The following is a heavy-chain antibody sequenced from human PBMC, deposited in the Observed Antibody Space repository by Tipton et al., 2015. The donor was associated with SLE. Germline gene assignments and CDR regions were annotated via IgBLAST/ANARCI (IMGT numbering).Heavy chain of an antibody. CDR2: INQSGST. J-gene: IGHJ4*02. Sequence: TLSLTCAVFGGSFSDYYWTWIRQPPGKGLEWIGEINQSGSTNYNPSLKSRVTISVDTSKNQFSLRLTSVTAADTSVYYCARGRKSSGYNYRDYWGQGTLVTVSS. V-gene: IGHV4-34*01. CDR1: GGSFSDYY. D-gene: IGHD5-24*01. CDR3: ARGRKSSGYNYRDY.